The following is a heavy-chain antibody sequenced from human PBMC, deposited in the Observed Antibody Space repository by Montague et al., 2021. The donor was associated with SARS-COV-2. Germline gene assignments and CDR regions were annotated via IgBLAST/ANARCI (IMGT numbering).Heavy chain of an antibody. D-gene: IGHD3-16*01. CDR1: GGSISSGGFS. V-gene: IGHV4-30-2*01. Sequence: TLSLTCSLPGGSISSGGFSWSWIRQPPGKGLEWIGHIFHTGNPHYSPSLKSRVTISIDRSKNQFSLNLDPVTAADTAVYYCARLKFASNGGWNWFDPWGQGILVTVSS. CDR3: ARLKFASNGGWNWFDP. CDR2: IFHTGNP. J-gene: IGHJ5*01.